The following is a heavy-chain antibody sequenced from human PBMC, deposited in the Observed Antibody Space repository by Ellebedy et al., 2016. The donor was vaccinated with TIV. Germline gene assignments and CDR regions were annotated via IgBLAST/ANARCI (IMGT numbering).Heavy chain of an antibody. V-gene: IGHV1-18*04. Sequence: AASVKVSCKTSGYTFTSYGISWVRQAPGQGRVWMGWISAYNGNTNYAQMLQGRVTMTTDKFTSTAYMQLRSLRSDDTAVYYCARYCNSTTCSNWFDPWGQGTLVTVSS. D-gene: IGHD2-2*01. CDR1: GYTFTSYG. CDR3: ARYCNSTTCSNWFDP. CDR2: ISAYNGNT. J-gene: IGHJ5*02.